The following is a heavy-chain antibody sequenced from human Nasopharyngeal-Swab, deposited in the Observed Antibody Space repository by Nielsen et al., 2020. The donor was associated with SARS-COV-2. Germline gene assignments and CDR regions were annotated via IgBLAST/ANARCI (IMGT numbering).Heavy chain of an antibody. CDR2: IDWDDDK. J-gene: IGHJ4*02. Sequence: SGPTLVKPTQTLTLTCTFSGFSLSTSGMCVSWIRQPPGKALEWLARIDWDDDKYYSTSLKTRLTISKDTSKNQVVLTMTNVDPVDTATYYCARIRVNHHYFDYWGQGTLVTVSS. CDR3: ARIRVNHHYFDY. CDR1: GFSLSTSGMC. D-gene: IGHD1-14*01. V-gene: IGHV2-70*11.